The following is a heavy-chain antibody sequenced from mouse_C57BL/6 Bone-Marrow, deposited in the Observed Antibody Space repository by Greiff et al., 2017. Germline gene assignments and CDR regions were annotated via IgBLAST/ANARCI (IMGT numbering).Heavy chain of an antibody. CDR3: ARDSNYVGYVEV. CDR1: GYTFTRYW. CDR2: IDPSDSYT. Sequence: VQLQQPGAELVMPGASVKLSCKASGYTFTRYWMHWVKQRPGQGLEWIGEIDPSDSYTNSNKKFKGKSTLTVYKSSRTAYMQLSSLTSEDSAVYYSARDSNYVGYVEVWGTGTTVTVSS. V-gene: IGHV1-69*01. J-gene: IGHJ1*03. D-gene: IGHD2-5*01.